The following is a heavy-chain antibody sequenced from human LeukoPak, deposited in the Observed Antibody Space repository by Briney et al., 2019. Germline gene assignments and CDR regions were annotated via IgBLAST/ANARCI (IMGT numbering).Heavy chain of an antibody. V-gene: IGHV3-9*01. CDR2: IGWNSGSI. D-gene: IGHD5-12*01. Sequence: PGGSLRLSCGASGFTFDDYAMHWVRQAPGKGLEWVSGIGWNSGSIGYADSVKGRFTISRDNAKNSLYLQMNSLRAGDTAVYYCARGRHSGYDLALEDWGQGTLVTVSS. J-gene: IGHJ4*02. CDR3: ARGRHSGYDLALED. CDR1: GFTFDDYA.